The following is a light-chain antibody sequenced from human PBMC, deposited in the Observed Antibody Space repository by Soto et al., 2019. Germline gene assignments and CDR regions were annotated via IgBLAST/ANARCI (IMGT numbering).Light chain of an antibody. CDR2: GAF. V-gene: IGKV3-20*01. CDR1: QSLSRNY. Sequence: EILLTQSPGTLSLSPGERATLSCRASQSLSRNYLAWYQQKPGQAPRLIIYGAFSRATGIPDRFSGGGSGTDFTLTISRVEFEDFAVYYCQQYSSSVMYTFGQGTKLEIK. CDR3: QQYSSSVMYT. J-gene: IGKJ2*01.